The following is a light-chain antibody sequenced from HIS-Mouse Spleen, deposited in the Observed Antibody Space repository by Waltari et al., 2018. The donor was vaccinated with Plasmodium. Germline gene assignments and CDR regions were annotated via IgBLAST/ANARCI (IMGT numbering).Light chain of an antibody. J-gene: IGLJ3*02. CDR2: EGS. Sequence: QSALTQPASVSGSPGQSITISCTGTSRGVGSYNLFSWYQQHPGKAPKLMIYEGSKRPSGVSNRFSGSKSGNTASLTISGLQAEDEADYYCCSYAGSSTNWVFGGGTKLTVL. CDR3: CSYAGSSTNWV. V-gene: IGLV2-23*01. CDR1: SRGVGSYNL.